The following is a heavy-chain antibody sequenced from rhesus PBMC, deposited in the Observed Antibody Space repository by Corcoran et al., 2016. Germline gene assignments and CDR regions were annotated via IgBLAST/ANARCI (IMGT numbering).Heavy chain of an antibody. J-gene: IGHJ3*01. D-gene: IGHD2-33*01. Sequence: EVQLVETGGGLVQPGGSLRLACVASGFTFSSYALQWVRPAPGKGLEWISAINSGGGSTYYADSVKGRFTISRDNSKNTLSLQMNSLRAEDTAVYYCAKFGVAAPPGVFDFWGQGLRVTVSS. CDR1: GFTFSSYA. CDR2: INSGGGST. V-gene: IGHV3-103*01. CDR3: AKFGVAAPPGVFDF.